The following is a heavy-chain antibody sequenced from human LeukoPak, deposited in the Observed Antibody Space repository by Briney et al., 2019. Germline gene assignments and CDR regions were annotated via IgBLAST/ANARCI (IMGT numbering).Heavy chain of an antibody. V-gene: IGHV1-18*01. Sequence: ASVKVSCKASGYTFTSYGISWVRQAPGQGLEWMGWISAYNGNTNYAQKLQGRVTMTTDTSTSTAYMELRSLRSDDTAVYYCARDLLSRYCSGGSCYSVPVSDYWGQGTLVTVSS. CDR3: ARDLLSRYCSGGSCYSVPVSDY. J-gene: IGHJ4*02. CDR1: GYTFTSYG. CDR2: ISAYNGNT. D-gene: IGHD2-15*01.